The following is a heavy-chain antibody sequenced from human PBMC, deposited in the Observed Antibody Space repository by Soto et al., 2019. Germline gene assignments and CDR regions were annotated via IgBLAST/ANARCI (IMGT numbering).Heavy chain of an antibody. V-gene: IGHV3-33*01. J-gene: IGHJ4*02. CDR3: ARERLLATTLDY. Sequence: QVQLVESGGGVVQPGRSLRLSCAASGFTFSSYGMHWVRQAPGKGLEWVAVIWYDGSNKYYADSVKGRFTISRDNSKNTLYLQMNGLRAEDTAVYYCARERLLATTLDYWGQGTLVTVSP. D-gene: IGHD1-26*01. CDR2: IWYDGSNK. CDR1: GFTFSSYG.